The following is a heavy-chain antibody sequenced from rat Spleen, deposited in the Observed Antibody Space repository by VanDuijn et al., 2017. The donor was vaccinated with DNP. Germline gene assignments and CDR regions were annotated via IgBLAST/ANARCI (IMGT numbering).Heavy chain of an antibody. D-gene: IGHD1-12*03. CDR3: ATSGYGYDGYPFAY. Sequence: EVQLVESGGGLVQPGRSLKLSCVVSGFTFSDYHMAWVRQAPKKGLEWVATIIYDGSTTYYRDSVKGRFTISRDNVKNTLFLQMDSLRSEDTATYYCATSGYGYDGYPFAYWGQGTLVTVSS. CDR1: GFTFSDYH. J-gene: IGHJ3*01. V-gene: IGHV5S10*01. CDR2: IIYDGSTT.